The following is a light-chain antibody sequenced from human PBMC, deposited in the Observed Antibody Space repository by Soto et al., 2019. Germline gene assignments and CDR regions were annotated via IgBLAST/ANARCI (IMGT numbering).Light chain of an antibody. V-gene: IGKV3D-20*01. CDR2: DAS. Sequence: EIVLTQSPATLSLSPGERATLSCGASQSVSSSYLAWYQQKPGLAPRLLIYDASSRATGITDRFSGSGSGPDFTLTISTLEPEDFAVYYWQQYGSSPLAFGQGTKVEIK. CDR1: QSVSSSY. CDR3: QQYGSSPLA. J-gene: IGKJ1*01.